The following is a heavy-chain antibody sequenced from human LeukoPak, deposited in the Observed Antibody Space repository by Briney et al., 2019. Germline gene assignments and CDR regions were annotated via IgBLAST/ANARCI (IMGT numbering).Heavy chain of an antibody. CDR2: MNPNSGNT. V-gene: IGHV1-8*01. CDR1: GYTFTSYD. J-gene: IGHJ3*02. Sequence: GASVQVSCKASGYTFTSYDINWVRQATGQGLEWIGWMNPNSGNTGYAQKFQGRVTMTRNTSISTAYMELSSLRSEDTAVYYCARAGPYCSGGSCYSNDAFDIWGQGTMVTVSS. CDR3: ARAGPYCSGGSCYSNDAFDI. D-gene: IGHD2-15*01.